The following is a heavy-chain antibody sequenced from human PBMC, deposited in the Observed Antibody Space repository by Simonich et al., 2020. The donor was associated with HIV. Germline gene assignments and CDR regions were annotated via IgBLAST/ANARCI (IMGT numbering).Heavy chain of an antibody. CDR2: IYFSGTT. CDR1: GGSINSSNYY. V-gene: IGHV4-39*01. J-gene: IGHJ4*02. CDR3: VRHVPASPGFLY. Sequence: QLQLQESGPGLVKPSETLSLTCTVSGGSINSSNYYWGWIRQPPGKGLEWIGSIYFSGTTYYNPSLKSRVTISVDTSANQFSLKLSSVTAADTAVYYCVRHVPASPGFLYWGQGTLVTVSS.